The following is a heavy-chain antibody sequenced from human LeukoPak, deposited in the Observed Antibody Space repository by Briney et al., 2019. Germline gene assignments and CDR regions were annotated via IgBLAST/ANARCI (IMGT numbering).Heavy chain of an antibody. Sequence: GGSLRLSCAASGFTFSSYAMSWVRQVPGKGLEWVSAISGSGGSTYYADSVKGRFTISRDNSKNTLYLQMNSLRAEDTAVYYCAKGWFYGSGSYYTHFDYWGQGTLVTVSS. CDR1: GFTFSSYA. V-gene: IGHV3-23*01. CDR2: ISGSGGST. CDR3: AKGWFYGSGSYYTHFDY. D-gene: IGHD3-10*01. J-gene: IGHJ4*02.